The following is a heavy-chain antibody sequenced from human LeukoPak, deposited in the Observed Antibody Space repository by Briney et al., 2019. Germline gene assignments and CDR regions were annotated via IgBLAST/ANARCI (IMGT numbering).Heavy chain of an antibody. J-gene: IGHJ5*02. CDR1: GFTFSNYA. D-gene: IGHD2-2*01. V-gene: IGHV3-23*01. Sequence: GGSLRLSCEASGFTFSNYAMNWVRQAPGKGLEWVSTISGSGGSTYYADSVKGRFTISRDNSKNTLDLHMNSLRPEDTATYYCAKNSYSAVVPVGWVDPWGQGTLVTVSS. CDR3: AKNSYSAVVPVGWVDP. CDR2: ISGSGGST.